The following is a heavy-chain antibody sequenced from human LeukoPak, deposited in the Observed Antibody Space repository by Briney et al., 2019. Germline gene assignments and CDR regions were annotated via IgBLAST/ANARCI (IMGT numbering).Heavy chain of an antibody. CDR2: ISFDGSNK. J-gene: IGHJ4*02. D-gene: IGHD1-26*01. Sequence: AGGSLRLSCAASGFTFSNYGMHWVRQAPGKGLEWVAVISFDGSNKYYGDSVKGRFTISRDNSKNTLDLQMNSLRAEDTAVYYCAKSGIVGATPAGDYWGQGTLVTVSS. V-gene: IGHV3-30*18. CDR3: AKSGIVGATPAGDY. CDR1: GFTFSNYG.